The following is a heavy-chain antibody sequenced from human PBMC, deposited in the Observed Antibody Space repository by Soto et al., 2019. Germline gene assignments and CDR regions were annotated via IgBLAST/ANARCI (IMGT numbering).Heavy chain of an antibody. CDR2: IRSKANSYAT. J-gene: IGHJ4*02. Sequence: AGGSLRLSCAASGFTFSGSAMHWVRQASGKGLEWVGRIRSKANSYATAYAASVKGRFTISRDDSKNTAYLQMNSLKTEDTAVYYCTRLEYTAMVEGYWGQGTLVTVSS. CDR3: TRLEYTAMVEGY. CDR1: GFTFSGSA. D-gene: IGHD5-18*01. V-gene: IGHV3-73*01.